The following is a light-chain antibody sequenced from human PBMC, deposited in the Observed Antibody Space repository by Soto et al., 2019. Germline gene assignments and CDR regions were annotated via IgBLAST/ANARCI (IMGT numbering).Light chain of an antibody. J-gene: IGLJ3*02. V-gene: IGLV4-69*01. Sequence: QPVLTQSPSASASLGASVKLTCSLSSGHTTYGIAWHQQQPEKGPRYLMKVNSDGSHKTGDGIPDRFSGSSSGTERYLTISSLQSEDEADYYCQTWGTGIRVFGGGTKLTVL. CDR1: SGHTTYG. CDR2: VNSDGSH. CDR3: QTWGTGIRV.